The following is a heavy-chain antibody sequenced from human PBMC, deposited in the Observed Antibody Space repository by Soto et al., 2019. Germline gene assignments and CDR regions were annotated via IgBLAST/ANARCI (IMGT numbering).Heavy chain of an antibody. J-gene: IGHJ4*02. D-gene: IGHD3-22*01. CDR1: GGSVSSGSYY. V-gene: IGHV4-61*01. CDR2: IYYSGST. Sequence: PSETLSLTCTVSGGSVSSGSYYWSWIRQPPGKGLEWIGYIYYSGSTNYNPSLKSRVTISVDTSKNQFSLKLSSVTAADTAVYYCARGGTGYYDSSGYYVDYWGQGTLVTVSS. CDR3: ARGGTGYYDSSGYYVDY.